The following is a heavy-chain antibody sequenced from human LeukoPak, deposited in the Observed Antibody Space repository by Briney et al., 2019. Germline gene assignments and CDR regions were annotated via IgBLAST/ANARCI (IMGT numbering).Heavy chain of an antibody. Sequence: SETLSLTCTVSGGSISSYYWSWIRQPPGKGLEWIGYIYTSGSTNYNPSLKSRVTISVDTSKNQFSLKLSSVTAADTAVYYCARHAGAYSGSHLAIDYWGQGTLATVSS. CDR1: GGSISSYY. D-gene: IGHD1-26*01. J-gene: IGHJ4*02. CDR3: ARHAGAYSGSHLAIDY. CDR2: IYTSGST. V-gene: IGHV4-4*09.